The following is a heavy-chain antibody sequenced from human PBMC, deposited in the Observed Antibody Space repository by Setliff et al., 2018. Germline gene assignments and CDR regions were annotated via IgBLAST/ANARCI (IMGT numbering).Heavy chain of an antibody. D-gene: IGHD2-2*02. V-gene: IGHV1-3*01. CDR1: GYSFSTYA. Sequence: GASVKVSCKASGYSFSTYAMHWVRQAPGQRLEWMGWINGGNGNTKYSQKSQGRITITRDTFASTAYMEMSSLRSEDTAVYYCARDREYCSRTSCYIDYWGQGALVTVSS. CDR2: INGGNGNT. CDR3: ARDREYCSRTSCYIDY. J-gene: IGHJ4*02.